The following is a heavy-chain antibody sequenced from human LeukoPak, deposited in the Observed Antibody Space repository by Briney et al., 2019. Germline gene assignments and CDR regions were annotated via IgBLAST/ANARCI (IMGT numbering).Heavy chain of an antibody. D-gene: IGHD3-22*01. J-gene: IGHJ4*02. Sequence: GGSLRLSCAASGFTFDDYAMSWVRQAPGKGLEWVSAISGSGGSTYYADSVKGRFTISRDNSKNTLYLQMNSLRAEDTAVYYCAKGRITMIVVVIFDYWGQGTLVTVSS. V-gene: IGHV3-23*01. CDR1: GFTFDDYA. CDR2: ISGSGGST. CDR3: AKGRITMIVVVIFDY.